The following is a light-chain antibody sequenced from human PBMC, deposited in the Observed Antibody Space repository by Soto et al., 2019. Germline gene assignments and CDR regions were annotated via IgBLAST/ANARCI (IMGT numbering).Light chain of an antibody. V-gene: IGKV3-11*01. J-gene: IGKJ3*01. CDR3: QQRSNWPPFFT. CDR2: DAS. Sequence: IVLTQSPATLSLSPGERATLSCRASQSVSSYLAWYQQQPGQAPRLLIYDASNRATGIPARFSGSGSGTDFTLTISSLEPEDFAVYYCQQRSNWPPFFTFGPGTKVDIK. CDR1: QSVSSY.